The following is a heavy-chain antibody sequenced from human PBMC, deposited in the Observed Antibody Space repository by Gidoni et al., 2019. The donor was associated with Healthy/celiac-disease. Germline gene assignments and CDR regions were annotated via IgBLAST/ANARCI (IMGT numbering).Heavy chain of an antibody. CDR2: IYSGGST. Sequence: EVQLVESGGGLIQPGGSLRLSCAASGFTVSSNYMSWVRQAPGKGLEWVSVIYSGGSTYYADSVKGRFTISRDNSKNTLYLQMNSLRAEDTAVYYCARDLVAAARPGAFDIWGQGTMVTVSS. V-gene: IGHV3-53*01. CDR1: GFTVSSNY. D-gene: IGHD6-13*01. J-gene: IGHJ3*02. CDR3: ARDLVAAARPGAFDI.